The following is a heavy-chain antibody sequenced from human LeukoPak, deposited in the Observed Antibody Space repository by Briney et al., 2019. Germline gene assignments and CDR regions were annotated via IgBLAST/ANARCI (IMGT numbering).Heavy chain of an antibody. CDR1: GFTFSSYA. V-gene: IGHV3-23*01. D-gene: IGHD3-10*01. Sequence: GGSLRLSCAASGFTFSSYAMSWVRQAPGKGLEWVSAISGSGGSTYYADSVKGRFTISRDNSKNTLYLQMNSLRAEDTAVYYCAKDAGVRDLMLDAFDIWGQGTMVTVSS. J-gene: IGHJ3*02. CDR3: AKDAGVRDLMLDAFDI. CDR2: ISGSGGST.